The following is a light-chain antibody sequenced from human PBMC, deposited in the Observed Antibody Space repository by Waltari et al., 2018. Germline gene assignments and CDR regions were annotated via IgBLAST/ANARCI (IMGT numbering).Light chain of an antibody. V-gene: IGKV4-1*01. CDR3: QQYYSIPLT. CDR2: WAA. Sequence: DIVMTQSADSLAVSLGERATINCKSSKSVLYSSNNKNYLAWYQHNPGQPTKMLIYWAATREAGVPDRFTGSGSGTDFTLTISSLQAEDVAVYYCQQYYSIPLTFGGGTTVEIK. CDR1: KSVLYSSNNKNY. J-gene: IGKJ4*01.